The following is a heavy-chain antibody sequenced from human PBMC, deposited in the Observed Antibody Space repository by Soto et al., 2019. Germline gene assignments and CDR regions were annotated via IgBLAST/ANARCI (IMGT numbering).Heavy chain of an antibody. Sequence: EVQLVDSGGGLVQPGGSLRLSCAASGFTVSNNYMCWVRQAPGKGLEWVSLIYSGCVTHYADSVRGRFTISRDNSRNTLYLQMNSLRADDTAVYYCAKRGTTVTTSLWYWGQGTLVTVSS. CDR3: AKRGTTVTTSLWY. D-gene: IGHD4-17*01. CDR2: IYSGCVT. V-gene: IGHV3-66*01. CDR1: GFTVSNNY. J-gene: IGHJ4*02.